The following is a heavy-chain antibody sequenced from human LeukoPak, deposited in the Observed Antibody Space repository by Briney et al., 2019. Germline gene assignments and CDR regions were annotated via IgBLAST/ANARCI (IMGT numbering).Heavy chain of an antibody. D-gene: IGHD6-6*01. Sequence: SVKVSCKASGGTFSSYAISWVRQAPGQGLEWMGGIIPIFGTANYAQKFQGRVTITADESTSTAYMELSSLRSEDTAVYYCAREYSSSSSFDYWGQGTLVTVSS. CDR3: AREYSSSSSFDY. CDR2: IIPIFGTA. J-gene: IGHJ4*02. V-gene: IGHV1-69*13. CDR1: GGTFSSYA.